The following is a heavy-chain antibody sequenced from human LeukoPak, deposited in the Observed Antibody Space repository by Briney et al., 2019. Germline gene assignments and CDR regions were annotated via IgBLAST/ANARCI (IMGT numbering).Heavy chain of an antibody. V-gene: IGHV1-2*02. CDR1: GYTFSDYF. CDR3: AREPPTDAFDI. J-gene: IGHJ3*02. Sequence: VASVKVSCKSSGYTFSDYFMHWVRQAPGQGLEWMGWINPNSGGTHSAQKFQGRVTMTRDTSISTAYMELSRLRSDDTAVYYCAREPPTDAFDIWGQGTMVTVSS. CDR2: INPNSGGT.